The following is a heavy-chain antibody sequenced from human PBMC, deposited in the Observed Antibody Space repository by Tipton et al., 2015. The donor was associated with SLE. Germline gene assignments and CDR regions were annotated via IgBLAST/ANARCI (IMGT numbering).Heavy chain of an antibody. CDR3: AVGERGYFDY. D-gene: IGHD1-26*01. CDR2: IYYSGST. J-gene: IGHJ4*02. Sequence: TLSLTCTVSGGSISSSSYYWGWIRQPPGKGLEWIGSIYYSGSTYYNPSLKSRVTISVDTSKNQFSLKLSSVTAADTAVYYCAVGERGYFDYWGQGTLVTVSS. CDR1: GGSISSSSYY. V-gene: IGHV4-39*07.